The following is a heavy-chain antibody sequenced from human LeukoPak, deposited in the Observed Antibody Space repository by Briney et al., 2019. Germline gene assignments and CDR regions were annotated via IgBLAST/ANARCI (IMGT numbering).Heavy chain of an antibody. Sequence: GGSLRPSCAASGFIFSGSAMHWVRQASGKGLEWVGRIRSKANSYATAYAASVKGRFTISRDDSKNTAYLQMNSLKTEDTAVYYCTWRGCSSATCEYFFDHWGQGTLVTVSS. CDR3: TWRGCSSATCEYFFDH. V-gene: IGHV3-73*01. CDR1: GFIFSGSA. D-gene: IGHD2-2*01. J-gene: IGHJ4*02. CDR2: IRSKANSYAT.